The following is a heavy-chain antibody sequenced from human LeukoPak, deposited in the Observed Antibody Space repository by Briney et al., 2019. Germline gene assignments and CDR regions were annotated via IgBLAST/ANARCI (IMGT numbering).Heavy chain of an antibody. V-gene: IGHV3-48*02. CDR1: GFTFSDYS. Sequence: GRSLRLSCAASGFTFSDYSMTWVRQAPGKGLEWVSYISSSSSTIYYADSVKGRFTISRDNAKNSLYLQMNSLRDEDTAVYYCAREASWFGELSWFDPWGQGTLVTVFS. J-gene: IGHJ5*02. D-gene: IGHD3-10*01. CDR2: ISSSSSTI. CDR3: AREASWFGELSWFDP.